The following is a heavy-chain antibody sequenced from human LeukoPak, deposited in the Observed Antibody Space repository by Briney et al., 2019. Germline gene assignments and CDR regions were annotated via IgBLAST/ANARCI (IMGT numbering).Heavy chain of an antibody. Sequence: PSETLSLTCAVYGGSFSGYHWSWIRQPPGKGLEWIGEINHSGSTNYNPSLKSRVTISVDTSKNQFSLKLSSVTAADTAVYYCARGIVATIIHYYYYYMDVWGKGTTVTVSS. D-gene: IGHD5-12*01. CDR3: ARGIVATIIHYYYYYMDV. CDR1: GGSFSGYH. J-gene: IGHJ6*03. V-gene: IGHV4-34*01. CDR2: INHSGST.